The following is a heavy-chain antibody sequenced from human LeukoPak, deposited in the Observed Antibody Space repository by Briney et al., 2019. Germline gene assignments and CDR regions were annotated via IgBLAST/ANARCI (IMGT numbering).Heavy chain of an antibody. J-gene: IGHJ3*02. Sequence: ASVKVSCKASGYTFTGYYMHWVRQAPGQGLEWMGWINPNSGGTNYAQKFQGRVTMTRDTSISTAYMELSRLRSDDTAVYYCARTRITIFGVVPDDAFDIWGQGTMVTVSS. CDR3: ARTRITIFGVVPDDAFDI. D-gene: IGHD3-3*01. CDR1: GYTFTGYY. CDR2: INPNSGGT. V-gene: IGHV1-2*02.